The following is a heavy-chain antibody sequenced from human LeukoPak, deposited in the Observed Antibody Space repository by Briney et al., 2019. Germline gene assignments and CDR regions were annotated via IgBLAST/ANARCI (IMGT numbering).Heavy chain of an antibody. CDR1: GYTFTGYY. J-gene: IGHJ4*02. V-gene: IGHV1-2*02. CDR2: INPHSGAT. Sequence: GASVKVSCKASGYTFTGYYMHWVRQAPGQGLEWMGWINPHSGATYYAQNFQGRVTMTRDTSISTTYMELSGLGSDDTAVYYCASGPGYFDYWGQGTLVTVSS. CDR3: ASGPGYFDY.